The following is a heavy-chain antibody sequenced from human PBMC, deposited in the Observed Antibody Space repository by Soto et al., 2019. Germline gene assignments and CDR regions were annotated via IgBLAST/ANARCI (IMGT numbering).Heavy chain of an antibody. V-gene: IGHV3-48*03. CDR3: ARGALYCGSGSYSGDY. CDR2: ISSSGSTI. J-gene: IGHJ4*02. Sequence: EVQLVESGGGLVQPGGSLRLSCAASGFTFSSYEMNWVRQAPGKGLEWVSYISSSGSTIYYADSVKGRFTISRDNAKNSLYLQMNSLRAEDTAVYYCARGALYCGSGSYSGDYWGQGTLVTVSS. CDR1: GFTFSSYE. D-gene: IGHD3-10*01.